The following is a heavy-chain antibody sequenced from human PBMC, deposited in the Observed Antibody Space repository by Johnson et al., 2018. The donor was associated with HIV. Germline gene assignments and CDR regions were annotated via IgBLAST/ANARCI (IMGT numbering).Heavy chain of an antibody. CDR2: ISWNSGSI. J-gene: IGHJ3*02. CDR3: ARDGYSSAWYGKDAFDI. V-gene: IGHV3-74*01. CDR1: GFTFSSYW. D-gene: IGHD6-19*01. Sequence: VQLVESGGGLVQPGGSLRLSCAASGFTFSSYWMHWVRQAPGKGLEWVSGISWNSGSIGYADSVTGRFTISRDNAKNSLYLQMNSLRAEDTAVYYCARDGYSSAWYGKDAFDIWGQGTMVTVSS.